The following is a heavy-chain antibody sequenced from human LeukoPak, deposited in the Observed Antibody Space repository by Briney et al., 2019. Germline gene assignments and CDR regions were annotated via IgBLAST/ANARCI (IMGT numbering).Heavy chain of an antibody. J-gene: IGHJ4*02. CDR3: ARDRYSGIFAGVFDY. Sequence: ASVKVSCKASGGTFSSYAISWVRQAPGQGLEWMGGIIPIFGTANYAQKFQGRVTITADESTSTAYMELSSLRSEDTAVYYCARDRYSGIFAGVFDYWGQGTLVTVSS. V-gene: IGHV1-69*13. D-gene: IGHD1-26*01. CDR2: IIPIFGTA. CDR1: GGTFSSYA.